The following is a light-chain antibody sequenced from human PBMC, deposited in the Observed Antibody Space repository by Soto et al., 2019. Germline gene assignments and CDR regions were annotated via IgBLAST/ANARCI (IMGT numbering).Light chain of an antibody. Sequence: EIVMTQSPSTLFVSPWERFTLSFMASQSVSTNLAWYQQKPGQAPRLLIYGVSTRASGIPARFSGSGSDTDFTLTISSLQSEDFAVYHCQQYKKWPPLTFGGGTKVDIK. V-gene: IGKV3-15*01. CDR2: GVS. J-gene: IGKJ4*01. CDR3: QQYKKWPPLT. CDR1: QSVSTN.